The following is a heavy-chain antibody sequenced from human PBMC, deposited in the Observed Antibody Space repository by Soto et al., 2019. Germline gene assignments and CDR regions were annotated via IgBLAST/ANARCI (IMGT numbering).Heavy chain of an antibody. CDR3: ARGDSTDCSNGVCSFFYNHDMDV. V-gene: IGHV1-2*04. Sequence: ASVKVSCKASGYRFTDYHIHWVRQAPGQGLEWLGRINPKSGGTSTAQKFQGWVTMTTDTSISTASMELTRLTSDDTAIYYCARGDSTDCSNGVCSFFYNHDMDVWGQGTTVTVSS. CDR2: INPKSGGT. J-gene: IGHJ6*02. D-gene: IGHD2-8*01. CDR1: GYRFTDYH.